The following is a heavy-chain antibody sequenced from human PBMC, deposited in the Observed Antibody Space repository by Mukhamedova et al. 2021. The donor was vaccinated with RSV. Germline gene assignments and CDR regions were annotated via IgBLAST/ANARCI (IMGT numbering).Heavy chain of an antibody. CDR1: SNYG. J-gene: IGHJ4*02. CDR2: IWYDGSNK. CDR3: ARGRTPYGDLINY. Sequence: SNYGMHWVRQAPGKGLEWVAVIWYDGSNKYYADSVKGRFTISRDNSKNTLYLQMNSLRAEDTAVYYCARGRTPYGDLINYWGQGT. V-gene: IGHV3-33*01. D-gene: IGHD4-17*01.